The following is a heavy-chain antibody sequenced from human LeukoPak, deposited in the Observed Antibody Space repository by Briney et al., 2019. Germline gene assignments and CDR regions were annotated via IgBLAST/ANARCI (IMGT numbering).Heavy chain of an antibody. D-gene: IGHD2-21*02. J-gene: IGHJ5*02. CDR2: IIPIFGTA. CDR3: ARDGAYCGGDCYRNWFDP. CDR1: GGTFSSYA. V-gene: IGHV1-69*01. Sequence: SVKVSCKASGGTFSSYAISWVRQAPGQGLEWMGGIIPIFGTANYAQKFQGRVTITADESTSTAYMELNSLRSEDTAVYYCARDGAYCGGDCYRNWFDPWGQGTLVTVSS.